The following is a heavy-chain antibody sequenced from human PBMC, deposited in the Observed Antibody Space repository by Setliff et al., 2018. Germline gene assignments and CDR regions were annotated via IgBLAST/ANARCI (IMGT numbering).Heavy chain of an antibody. CDR2: IWFDGSQE. J-gene: IGHJ4*02. Sequence: GESLKISCAASGFTFTNYGMHWVRQAPGKGLEWVAIIWFDGSQEYYADSVRGRFTISRDASKNTLFLQMNSLRAEDTALYYCVRERAYSGTYFFDYWGRGTMVTVSS. CDR3: VRERAYSGTYFFDY. CDR1: GFTFTNYG. V-gene: IGHV3-33*01. D-gene: IGHD1-26*01.